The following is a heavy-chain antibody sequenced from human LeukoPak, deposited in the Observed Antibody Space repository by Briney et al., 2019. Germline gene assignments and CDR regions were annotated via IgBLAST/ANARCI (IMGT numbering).Heavy chain of an antibody. D-gene: IGHD1-26*01. CDR3: ARNPLPLGPSGSYPRPYYAFDI. CDR1: GGSLSSGDYY. CDR2: IYYSGST. V-gene: IGHV4-30-4*08. J-gene: IGHJ3*02. Sequence: PSQTLSLTCTVSGGSLSSGDYYWSWIRQPPGKGLEWIGYIYYSGSTYYNPSLKSRVTISVDTSKNQFSLKLSSVTAADTAVYYCARNPLPLGPSGSYPRPYYAFDIWGQGTMVTVSS.